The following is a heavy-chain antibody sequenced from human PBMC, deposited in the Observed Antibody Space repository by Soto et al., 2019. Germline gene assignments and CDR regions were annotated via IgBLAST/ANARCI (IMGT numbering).Heavy chain of an antibody. V-gene: IGHV1-46*01. CDR2: INSGGGNT. CDR1: GYTFTGYY. CDR3: AGGHCAGDCYFDY. D-gene: IGHD2-21*02. J-gene: IGHJ4*02. Sequence: QVQLVQSGTEVKKPGASVKISCKASGYTFTGYYIYWVRQAPGQGLEFMGAINSGGGNTDYAQKFQGRVTVTRDTSTSTVYMELTSLRSDDTAVYYCAGGHCAGDCYFDYWGQGTLVTVSS.